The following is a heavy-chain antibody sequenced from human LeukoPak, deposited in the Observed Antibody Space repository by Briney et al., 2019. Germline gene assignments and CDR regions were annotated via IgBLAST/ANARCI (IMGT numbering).Heavy chain of an antibody. V-gene: IGHV3-7*01. CDR3: ARDGVAAGLYFDL. CDR2: INQDGSEK. D-gene: IGHD6-13*01. J-gene: IGHJ4*02. CDR1: GFTFTEYW. Sequence: AGGSLRLSCAASGFTFTEYWMNWVRQAPGKGLEGVASINQDGSEKYYVDSVKGRFTISRDNAQNSLYLQMSYLRAEDTAMFYCARDGVAAGLYFDLWGQGTLVTVSS.